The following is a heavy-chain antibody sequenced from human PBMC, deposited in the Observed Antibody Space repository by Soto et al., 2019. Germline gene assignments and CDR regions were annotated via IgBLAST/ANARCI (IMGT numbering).Heavy chain of an antibody. CDR1: RGSISSSSYY. CDR2: IYYSWRT. CDR3: ARQPKTFYDFWSGSVVGFYGMDV. V-gene: IGHV4-39*01. D-gene: IGHD3-3*01. J-gene: IGHJ6*02. Sequence: PSGTLSLTCTVSRGSISSSSYYLAFIRHTPWKWFDWIGSIYYSWRTYYNPSLKSRVTISVDTAKSQFALKLSSVAAADTAVYYCARQPKTFYDFWSGSVVGFYGMDVWGQGTTVTVSS.